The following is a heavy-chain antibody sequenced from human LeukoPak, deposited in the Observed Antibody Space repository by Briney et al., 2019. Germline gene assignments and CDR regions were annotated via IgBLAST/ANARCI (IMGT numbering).Heavy chain of an antibody. CDR2: MNPNSGNT. V-gene: IGHV1-8*03. CDR1: GYTFTSYD. Sequence: ASVKVSCKASGYTFTSYDINWVRQTTGQGLEWMGWMNPNSGNTGYAQKFQGRVTITRNTSISTAYMELSSLRSEDTAVYYCARTRGSSWYRLYYYYMDVWGKGTTVTVSS. CDR3: ARTRGSSWYRLYYYYMDV. D-gene: IGHD6-13*01. J-gene: IGHJ6*03.